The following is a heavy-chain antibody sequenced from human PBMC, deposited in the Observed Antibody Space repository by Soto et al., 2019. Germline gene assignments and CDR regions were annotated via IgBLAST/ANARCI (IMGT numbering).Heavy chain of an antibody. CDR2: ISYDGSNK. V-gene: IGHV3-30*18. J-gene: IGHJ6*02. D-gene: IGHD6-6*01. Sequence: QVQLVESGGGVVQPGRSLRLSCAASGFTFSSYGMHWVRQAPGKGLEWVAVISYDGSNKYYADSVKGRFTISRDNSKNTLYLQMNSLRAEDTAVYYCAKDQGAARSPYYYYGMDVWGQGTTVTVSS. CDR1: GFTFSSYG. CDR3: AKDQGAARSPYYYYGMDV.